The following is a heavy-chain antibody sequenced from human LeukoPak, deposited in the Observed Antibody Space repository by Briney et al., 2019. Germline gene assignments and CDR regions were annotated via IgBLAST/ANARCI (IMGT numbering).Heavy chain of an antibody. Sequence: SETLSLTCTVSGGSVSSGSYYWSWIRQPSGKGLEWIGYIYYSGSTNYNPSLKSRVTITVDTSKNQFSLKLSSVTAADTAVYYCAREGYCSGGSCYDGRYGMDVWGQGTTVTVSS. CDR2: IYYSGST. CDR1: GGSVSSGSYY. CDR3: AREGYCSGGSCYDGRYGMDV. V-gene: IGHV4-61*01. J-gene: IGHJ6*02. D-gene: IGHD2-15*01.